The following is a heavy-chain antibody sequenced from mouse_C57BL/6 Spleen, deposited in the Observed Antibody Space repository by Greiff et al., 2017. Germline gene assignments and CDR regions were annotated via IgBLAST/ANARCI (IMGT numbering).Heavy chain of an antibody. CDR3: TRTGRGGSYYAMDY. Sequence: VQLQQSGAELVRPGASVTLSCKASGYTFTDYEMHWVKQTPVHGLEWIGAIDPETGGTAYNQKFKGKAILTADKSSSTAYMELRSLTSEDSAVYYCTRTGRGGSYYAMDYWGQGTSVTVSS. J-gene: IGHJ4*01. CDR1: GYTFTDYE. D-gene: IGHD4-1*01. CDR2: IDPETGGT. V-gene: IGHV1-15*01.